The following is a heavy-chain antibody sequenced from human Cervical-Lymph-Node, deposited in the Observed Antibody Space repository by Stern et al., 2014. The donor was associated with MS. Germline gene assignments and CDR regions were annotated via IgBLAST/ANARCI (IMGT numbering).Heavy chain of an antibody. D-gene: IGHD6-19*01. CDR2: IHLNGPT. Sequence: QLQLQESGPGLVEPSGTLSLTCAASGGSISSPGWWGWVRQPPGRGLGGIGEIHLNGPTSYNASRKSRATMSVDKSKSKFPLRLSSVTAADTAVYYCARDPAVPSEKNWYDPWGQGTLVTVSS. J-gene: IGHJ5*02. CDR1: GGSISSPGW. CDR3: ARDPAVPSEKNWYDP. V-gene: IGHV4-4*02.